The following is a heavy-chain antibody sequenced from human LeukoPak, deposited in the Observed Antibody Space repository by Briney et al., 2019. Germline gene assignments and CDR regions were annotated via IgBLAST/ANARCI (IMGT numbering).Heavy chain of an antibody. Sequence: SETLSLTCTVSGGSISSYYWSWIRQPPGKGLEWIGYIYYSGSTNYNPSLKSRVTISVDTSKNQFSLKLSSVTAVDTAVYYCARAARIAVAGFFDYWGQGTLVTVSS. CDR3: ARAARIAVAGFFDY. CDR1: GGSISSYY. J-gene: IGHJ4*02. CDR2: IYYSGST. V-gene: IGHV4-59*01. D-gene: IGHD6-19*01.